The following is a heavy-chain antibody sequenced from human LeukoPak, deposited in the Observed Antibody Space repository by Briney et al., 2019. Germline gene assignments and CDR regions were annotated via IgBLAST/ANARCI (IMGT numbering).Heavy chain of an antibody. CDR2: ISYDGSNK. CDR1: GFTFSNYG. D-gene: IGHD3-22*01. J-gene: IGHJ4*02. Sequence: TGGSLRLSCAASGFTFSNYGMHWVRQAPGKGLEWVAVISYDGSNKCYADSVKGRFTISRDNSKNTLYLQMNTLRAEDTAVYYCAKERGPYYENSGYYPIDYWGQGTLVTVSS. CDR3: AKERGPYYENSGYYPIDY. V-gene: IGHV3-30*18.